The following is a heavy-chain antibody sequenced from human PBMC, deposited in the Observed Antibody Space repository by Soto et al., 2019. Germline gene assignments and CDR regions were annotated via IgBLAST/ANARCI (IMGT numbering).Heavy chain of an antibody. CDR3: ARMGDVPYYYYGMDV. J-gene: IGHJ6*02. CDR1: GYTFTSYG. Sequence: QVQLVQSGAEVKKPGASVKVSCKASGYTFTSYGISWVRQAPGQGLEWLGWINGYNGNTNYAQKLQGRVTMTTDTSTSTEYMELRGLRSDDTAVYYCARMGDVPYYYYGMDVWGHGTTVTVSS. V-gene: IGHV1-18*01. D-gene: IGHD3-16*01. CDR2: INGYNGNT.